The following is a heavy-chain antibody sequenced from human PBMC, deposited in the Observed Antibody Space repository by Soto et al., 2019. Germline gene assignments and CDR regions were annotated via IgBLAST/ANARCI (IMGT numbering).Heavy chain of an antibody. CDR1: GYTFTSYG. Sequence: GASVKVSCKASGYTFTSYGISWVRQAPGQGLEWMGCFDAEDGETNYAQKFQGRVTMTEDTSTDTAYMELSSLRSEDTAVYYCATDPPRVAGTYGPYYYYGMDVWGQGTTVTVSS. CDR3: ATDPPRVAGTYGPYYYYGMDV. CDR2: FDAEDGET. V-gene: IGHV1-18*01. J-gene: IGHJ6*02. D-gene: IGHD6-19*01.